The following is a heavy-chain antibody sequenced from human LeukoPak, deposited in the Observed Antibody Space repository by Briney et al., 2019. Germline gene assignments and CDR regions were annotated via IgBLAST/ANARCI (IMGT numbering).Heavy chain of an antibody. CDR1: GITFCSFA. J-gene: IGHJ3*01. CDR2: ISGSGGRT. D-gene: IGHD6-19*01. CDR3: AKDRKEVAGLFDF. Sequence: PGGSLRLSCAASGITFCSFAMSGVRQAPGKGLEWGSAISGSGGRTDYADSVKGRFTISRDNSKNTLYLQMNSLRAEDTAVYYCAKDRKEVAGLFDFWGQGTMVTVSS. V-gene: IGHV3-23*01.